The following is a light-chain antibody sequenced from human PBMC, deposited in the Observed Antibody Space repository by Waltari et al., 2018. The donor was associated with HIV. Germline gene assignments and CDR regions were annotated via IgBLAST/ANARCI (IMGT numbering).Light chain of an antibody. J-gene: IGKJ1*01. CDR3: HQYYTTPWA. CDR2: WAS. CDR1: ERVVSNYNSQNY. Sequence: DIVLTQSPDSLAVSLRERATINCKASERVVSNYNSQNYLSWYQQRPGQPPKLLIYWASTRESGVPDRFSGSASGTDFTLTISGLQAEDVAVYYCHQYYTTPWAFGQGTKVEIK. V-gene: IGKV4-1*01.